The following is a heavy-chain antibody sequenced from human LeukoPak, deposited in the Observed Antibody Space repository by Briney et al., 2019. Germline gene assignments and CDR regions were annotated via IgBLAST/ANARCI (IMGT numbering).Heavy chain of an antibody. Sequence: GGSLRLSCAASGFTLSIYWMSWVRQTPGKGLEWVANIRQDGSDKYYVDSVKGRFTISRDNAKNSLYLQMNSLRGEDTAVYHCARYSYDNYGYFDYWGQGTLVTVSS. CDR3: ARYSYDNYGYFDY. D-gene: IGHD5-12*01. CDR2: IRQDGSDK. J-gene: IGHJ4*02. CDR1: GFTLSIYW. V-gene: IGHV3-7*01.